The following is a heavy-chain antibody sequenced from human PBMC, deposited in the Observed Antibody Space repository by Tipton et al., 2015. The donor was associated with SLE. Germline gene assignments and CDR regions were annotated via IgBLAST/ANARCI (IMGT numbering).Heavy chain of an antibody. Sequence: LSLTCTVSGGSISSYHWSWIRQPPGKGLEWIGYIYDSGTTNYNPSLKSRVTISVDTSKNQFSLKMRFVTAADTAVYYCARVQVRHSGYYYWFDPWGQGTLVTVSS. CDR1: GGSISSYH. CDR2: IYDSGTT. J-gene: IGHJ5*02. D-gene: IGHD3-22*01. V-gene: IGHV4-59*01. CDR3: ARVQVRHSGYYYWFDP.